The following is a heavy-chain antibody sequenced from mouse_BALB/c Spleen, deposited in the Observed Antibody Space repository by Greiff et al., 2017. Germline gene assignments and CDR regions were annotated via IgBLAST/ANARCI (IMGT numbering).Heavy chain of an antibody. J-gene: IGHJ4*01. Sequence: VQLQQSGAELMKPGASVKISCKATGYTFSSYWIEWVKQRPGHGLEWIGEILPGSGSTNYNEKFKGKATFTADTSSNTAYMQLSSLTSEDSAVYYCARCYGNYDYAMDYWGQGTSVTVSS. CDR1: GYTFSSYW. V-gene: IGHV1-9*01. D-gene: IGHD2-1*01. CDR3: ARCYGNYDYAMDY. CDR2: ILPGSGST.